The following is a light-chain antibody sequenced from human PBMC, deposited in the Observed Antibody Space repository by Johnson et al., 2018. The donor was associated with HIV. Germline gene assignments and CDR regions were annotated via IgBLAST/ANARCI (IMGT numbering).Light chain of an antibody. CDR2: ENN. CDR3: AAWDDSLNGPV. V-gene: IGLV1-51*02. J-gene: IGLJ1*01. CDR1: SSNIGNNF. Sequence: QSVLTQPPSVSAATGQRVTRSYSGSSSNIGNNFVSWFRQLPLRAPKVLIYENNKRPSGIPDRFSGSKSGTSASLAISGLQSEDAADYYCAAWDDSLNGPVFGTGTKVTVL.